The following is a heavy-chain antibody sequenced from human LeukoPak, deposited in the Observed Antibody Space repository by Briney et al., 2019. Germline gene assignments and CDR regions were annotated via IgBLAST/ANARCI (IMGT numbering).Heavy chain of an antibody. CDR1: RFTVSNNY. CDR2: IYSGDNT. CDR3: AREGPRGNSQFDY. D-gene: IGHD2/OR15-2a*01. Sequence: GGSLRLSCAASRFTVSNNYMSWVRQAPGKGLEWVSVIYSGDNTYYADSVRGRLTISRDNSKNTLYLQMNSLRAEDTAVYYCAREGPRGNSQFDYWGQGTLVTVSS. J-gene: IGHJ4*02. V-gene: IGHV3-53*01.